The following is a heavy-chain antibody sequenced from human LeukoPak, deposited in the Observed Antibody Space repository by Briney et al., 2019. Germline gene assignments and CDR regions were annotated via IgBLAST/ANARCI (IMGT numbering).Heavy chain of an antibody. Sequence: SETLSLTCTVSGASISSSTYYWGWIRQPPGKGLEWIGSIYHSGSTYYNPSLKSRVTISVDTSKNQFSLKLSSVTAADTAVYYCARDSSSSYYYDSSGYYYFDYWGQGTLVTVSS. CDR2: IYHSGST. V-gene: IGHV4-39*07. D-gene: IGHD3-22*01. CDR1: GASISSSTYY. CDR3: ARDSSSSYYYDSSGYYYFDY. J-gene: IGHJ4*02.